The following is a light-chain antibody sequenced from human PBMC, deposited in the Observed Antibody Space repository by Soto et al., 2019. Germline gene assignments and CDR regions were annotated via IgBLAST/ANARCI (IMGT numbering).Light chain of an antibody. J-gene: IGLJ3*02. Sequence: QSVLTQPASVSGSPGQSITVSCTGSSSDVGTYNSVSWYQQHPAKAHKLIIYNVSHRPAGVSNRSSGSNSGNAASLTISGLQTEDGDDYYCGSYTSSSSLVFGGGTKLTVL. CDR2: NVS. CDR1: SSDVGTYNS. V-gene: IGLV2-14*03. CDR3: GSYTSSSSLV.